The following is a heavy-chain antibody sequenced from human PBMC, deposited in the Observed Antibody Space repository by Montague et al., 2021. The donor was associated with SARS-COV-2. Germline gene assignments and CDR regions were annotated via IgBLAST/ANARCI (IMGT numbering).Heavy chain of an antibody. CDR2: IYHTGST. D-gene: IGHD2-21*02. J-gene: IGHJ5*02. CDR1: GDSITSYY. CDR3: ARDLSRAFCEGDSCSSENWFAP. Sequence: SETLSLTCTVSGDSITSYYWTWIRQPPGKGLEWIGYIYHTGSTKYNPSLNSRVTMSIDTSKNQFSLELTSVTAADTAIYYCARDLSRAFCEGDSCSSENWFAPWGQGTLVTVSS. V-gene: IGHV4-59*01.